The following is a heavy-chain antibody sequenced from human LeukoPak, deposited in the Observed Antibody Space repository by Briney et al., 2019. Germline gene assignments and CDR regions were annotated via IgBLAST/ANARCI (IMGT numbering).Heavy chain of an antibody. CDR3: ARVPPSGLRTSYYFDY. D-gene: IGHD5/OR15-5a*01. V-gene: IGHV4-34*01. J-gene: IGHJ4*02. CDR1: GGSFSGYY. CDR2: INHSGST. Sequence: RPSETLSLTCAVYGGSFSGYYWSWIRQPPGKGLEWIGEINHSGSTNYNPSLKSRVTISVDTSKNQFSLKLSSVTAADTAVYYCARVPPSGLRTSYYFDYWGQGTLVTVSS.